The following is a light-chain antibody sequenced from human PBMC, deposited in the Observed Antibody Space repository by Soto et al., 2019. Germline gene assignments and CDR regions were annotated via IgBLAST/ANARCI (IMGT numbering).Light chain of an antibody. Sequence: EIVLTQSPATLSLSPGERATLSCRASQSVSSYLAWYQQKPGQAPRLLIYDASNRATGIPARFSGSGSGTDFTLTISSLEPEDFAVYYCKQRGNWPWTFGQGPKMEIK. CDR2: DAS. CDR3: KQRGNWPWT. CDR1: QSVSSY. J-gene: IGKJ1*01. V-gene: IGKV3-11*01.